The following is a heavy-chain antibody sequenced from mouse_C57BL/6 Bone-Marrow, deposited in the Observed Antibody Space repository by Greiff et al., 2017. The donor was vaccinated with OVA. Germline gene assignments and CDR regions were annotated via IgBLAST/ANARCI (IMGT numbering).Heavy chain of an antibody. J-gene: IGHJ2*01. CDR3: ARHGDYGSFFDY. D-gene: IGHD1-1*01. CDR1: GFTFSSYG. V-gene: IGHV5-6*01. Sequence: VQLQESGGDLVKPGGSLKLSCAASGFTFSSYGMSWVRKTPDKRLEWVATISSGGSYAYYPDSVKGRFTISRDNAKNTLYLQMSSLNSEDTAMYYCARHGDYGSFFDYWGQGTTLTVSS. CDR2: ISSGGSYA.